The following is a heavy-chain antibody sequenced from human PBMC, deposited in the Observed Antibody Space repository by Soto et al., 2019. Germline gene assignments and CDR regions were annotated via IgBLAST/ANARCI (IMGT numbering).Heavy chain of an antibody. Sequence: PGGSLRLACAASGFTFSSYSMNWVRQAPGKGLEWVSSISSSSSYIYYADSVKGRFTISRDNAKNSLYRQMNSLRAEDTAVYYCASDSYTYYYDSSGYYYPGWFDPWGQGTLVTVSS. CDR3: ASDSYTYYYDSSGYYYPGWFDP. V-gene: IGHV3-21*01. CDR2: ISSSSSYI. J-gene: IGHJ5*02. D-gene: IGHD3-22*01. CDR1: GFTFSSYS.